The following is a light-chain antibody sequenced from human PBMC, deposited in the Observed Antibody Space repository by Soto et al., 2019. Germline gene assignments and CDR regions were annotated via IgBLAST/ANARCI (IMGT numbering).Light chain of an antibody. V-gene: IGLV2-11*01. Sequence: QSALTQPRSVSGSPGQSVTISCTGTSSDVGAYNSVSWYQQHPDKAPKLMIYDVSQRPSGVPDRFSGSKSGNTASLTISGLQAEDEADYFCSSYSISTAYLFGTGTKVTVL. CDR2: DVS. J-gene: IGLJ1*01. CDR1: SSDVGAYNS. CDR3: SSYSISTAYL.